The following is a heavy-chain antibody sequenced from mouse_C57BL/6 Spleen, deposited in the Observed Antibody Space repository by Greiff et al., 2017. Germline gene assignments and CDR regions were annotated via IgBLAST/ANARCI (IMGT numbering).Heavy chain of an antibody. V-gene: IGHV5-9-1*02. Sequence: EVKLQESGEGLVKPGGSLKLSCAASGFTFSSYAMSWVRQTPEKRLEWVAYISSGGDYIYYADTVKGRFTISRDNARNTLYLQMSSLKSEDTDMYYCTREEFMTTVVGGYFDVWGTGTTVTVSS. D-gene: IGHD1-1*01. CDR1: GFTFSSYA. CDR2: ISSGGDYI. CDR3: TREEFMTTVVGGYFDV. J-gene: IGHJ1*03.